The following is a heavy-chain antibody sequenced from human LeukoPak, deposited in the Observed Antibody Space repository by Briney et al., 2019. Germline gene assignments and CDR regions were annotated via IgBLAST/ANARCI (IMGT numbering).Heavy chain of an antibody. V-gene: IGHV3-30*02. Sequence: GGSLRLSCAASGFTFSTYGMHWVRQAPGKGLEWGAFIRYDGSNKYYADSVKGRFTISRDNSKNTLYLQLNSLRAEDTAVFYCAKTMVTANPDYYYYCMDVWGKGTTVTVSS. CDR1: GFTFSTYG. CDR3: AKTMVTANPDYYYYCMDV. D-gene: IGHD2-21*02. CDR2: IRYDGSNK. J-gene: IGHJ6*03.